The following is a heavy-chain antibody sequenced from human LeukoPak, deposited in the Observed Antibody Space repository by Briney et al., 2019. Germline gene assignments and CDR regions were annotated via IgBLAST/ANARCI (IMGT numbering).Heavy chain of an antibody. CDR2: INHGGST. V-gene: IGHV4-34*01. CDR3: ARLGGAAAGGGAIFDP. J-gene: IGHJ5*02. CDR1: GGSFSGYY. D-gene: IGHD6-13*01. Sequence: PSETLSLTCAVYGGSFSGYYWSWSRQPPGKGLEWIGEINHGGSTNYNPSLKSRVTISVDTFKNQFSLKMRSVTAADTAVYYCARLGGAAAGGGAIFDPWGQGTLVTVSS.